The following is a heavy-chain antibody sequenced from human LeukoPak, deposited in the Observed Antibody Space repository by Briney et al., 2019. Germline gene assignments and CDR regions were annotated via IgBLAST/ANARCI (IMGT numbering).Heavy chain of an antibody. D-gene: IGHD3-3*01. Sequence: GGSLRLSCAASGFTFSSYAISWVRRAPGKGLEWVSAISGSGGSTYYADSVKGRFTISRDNSKNTLYLQMNSLRAEDTAVYYCAREGIDDFWSGYFDYWGQGTLVTVSS. CDR2: ISGSGGST. V-gene: IGHV3-23*01. J-gene: IGHJ4*02. CDR3: AREGIDDFWSGYFDY. CDR1: GFTFSSYA.